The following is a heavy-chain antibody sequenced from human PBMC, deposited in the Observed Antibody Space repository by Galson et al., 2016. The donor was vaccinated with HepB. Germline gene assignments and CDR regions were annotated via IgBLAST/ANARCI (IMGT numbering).Heavy chain of an antibody. CDR2: ISSSGDAV. J-gene: IGHJ4*02. D-gene: IGHD3-16*01. Sequence: SLRLSCAASGFSFSSYVMSWVRQSPGKGLEWLSYISSSGDAVYYADSVRGRFTISRDNAKNSLFLQMNSLRVEDTAVYYCARDLGVHAGNYWGQGTLVSVSS. V-gene: IGHV3-48*03. CDR1: GFSFSSYV. CDR3: ARDLGVHAGNY.